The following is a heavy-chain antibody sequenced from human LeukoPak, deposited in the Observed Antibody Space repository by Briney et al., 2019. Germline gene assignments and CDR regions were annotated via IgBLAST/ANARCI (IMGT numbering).Heavy chain of an antibody. D-gene: IGHD1-26*01. CDR2: MSYSGST. V-gene: IGHV4-59*08. CDR3: ARRTGEWGGHFDF. CDR1: GVSISSFY. J-gene: IGHJ4*02. Sequence: SETLSLTCTVSGVSISSFYWSWIRQPSGKGLEWLGSMSYSGSTSYNPSLQSRVTISVDTSKNQLSLKVNSLTAADTAFYYCARRTGEWGGHFDFWGQGTLVTVSS.